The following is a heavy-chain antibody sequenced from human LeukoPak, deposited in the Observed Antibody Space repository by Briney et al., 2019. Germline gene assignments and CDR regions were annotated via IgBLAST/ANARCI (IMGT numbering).Heavy chain of an antibody. CDR3: ARVSRSGSSWYWFDP. CDR2: IKQDGSVK. V-gene: IGHV3-7*02. CDR1: GFKFDNYG. J-gene: IGHJ5*02. D-gene: IGHD6-13*01. Sequence: PGGSLRLSCAASGFKFDNYGWTGFGRPQGKGLGGLPNIKQDGSVKYYVDSVKGRFTISRDNAKNSLYLQMNSLRAEDTAVYYCARVSRSGSSWYWFDPWGQGTLVTVSS.